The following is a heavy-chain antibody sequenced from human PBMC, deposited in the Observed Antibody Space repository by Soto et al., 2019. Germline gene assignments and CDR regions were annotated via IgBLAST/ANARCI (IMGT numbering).Heavy chain of an antibody. Sequence: QVQLVQSGAEVKKPGASVKVSCKASGYTFTNYGITWVRQAPGQGLEWMGWISVYSGNTDYPQKLQGRVTLTRDTSTTTAYMEVRGLRSDDTAVYYCARVANVATTSGFAYWGQGTLVTVSS. J-gene: IGHJ4*02. CDR1: GYTFTNYG. D-gene: IGHD5-12*01. V-gene: IGHV1-18*01. CDR3: ARVANVATTSGFAY. CDR2: ISVYSGNT.